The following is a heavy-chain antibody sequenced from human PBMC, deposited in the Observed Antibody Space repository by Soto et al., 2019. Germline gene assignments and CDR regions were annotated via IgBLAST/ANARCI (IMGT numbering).Heavy chain of an antibody. CDR1: GFDFNRYS. CDR3: TSSTSPDAY. Sequence: EVQLVESGGGLVQPGGSLRLSCVASGFDFNRYSMNWVRQAPGKGLEWISYINSGSTSVFYADSVRGRFTISRDNAKNSLYLQMNSLRAVDTAVYYCTSSTSPDAYWGQGTLVTVSS. J-gene: IGHJ4*02. D-gene: IGHD2-2*01. CDR2: INSGSTSV. V-gene: IGHV3-48*04.